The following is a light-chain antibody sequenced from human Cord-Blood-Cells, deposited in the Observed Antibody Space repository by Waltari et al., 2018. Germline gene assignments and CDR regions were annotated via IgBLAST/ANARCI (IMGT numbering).Light chain of an antibody. CDR2: DVS. CDR1: SSAVGGYNY. J-gene: IGLJ3*02. V-gene: IGLV2-14*01. Sequence: QSALTQPASVSGSPGQSITISCTGTSSAVGGYNYVSWYQQHPGKAPKLMIYDVSNQPSGVSNRFSGSKSGNTASLTISGLQAEDEADYYCSSYTSSSTLEVFGGGTKLTVL. CDR3: SSYTSSSTLEV.